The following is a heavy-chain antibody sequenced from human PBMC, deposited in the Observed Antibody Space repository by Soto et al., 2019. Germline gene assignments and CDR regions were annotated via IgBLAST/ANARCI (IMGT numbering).Heavy chain of an antibody. CDR3: ARPTRTYQSVFDF. CDR1: GFSLNTYW. J-gene: IGHJ4*02. D-gene: IGHD3-16*02. V-gene: IGHV5-51*01. Sequence: GESLKISCKASGFSLNTYWIAWVRQMPGKGLEWMGAIFPGDSDTKYSPSFEGQVTISADKSSSTAYLQWNSLKASDTAMYFCARPTRTYQSVFDFWGQGTQVTVSS. CDR2: IFPGDSDT.